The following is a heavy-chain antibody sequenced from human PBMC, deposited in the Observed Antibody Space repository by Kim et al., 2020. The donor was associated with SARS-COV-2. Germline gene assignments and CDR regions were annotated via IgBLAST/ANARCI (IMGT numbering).Heavy chain of an antibody. D-gene: IGHD5-12*01. V-gene: IGHV3-48*03. CDR3: AVEMATYYYYYYGMDV. CDR1: GFTFSSYE. Sequence: GSLRLSCAASGFTFSSYEMNWVRQAPGKGLEWVSYISSSGSTIYYADSVKGRFTISRDNAKNSLYLQMNSLRVEDTAVYYCAVEMATYYYYYYGMDVWGQGTTVTVSS. J-gene: IGHJ6*02. CDR2: ISSSGSTI.